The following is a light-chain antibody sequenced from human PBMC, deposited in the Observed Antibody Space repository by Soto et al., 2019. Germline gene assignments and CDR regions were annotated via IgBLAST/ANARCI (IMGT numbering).Light chain of an antibody. CDR1: QDISDS. V-gene: IGKV1-33*01. Sequence: DIQMTQSPSSLSASVGDRVTITCQASQDISDSLNWYQQKPGKAPKLLIYDASTLETGVPSRFSGSGSGTDFTFTISSLQPEDTATYYCQLCDNLLLTFGGGTKVDLK. J-gene: IGKJ4*01. CDR3: QLCDNLLLT. CDR2: DAS.